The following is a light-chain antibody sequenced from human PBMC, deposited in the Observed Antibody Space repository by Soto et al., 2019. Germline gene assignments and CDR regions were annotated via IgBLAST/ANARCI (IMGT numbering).Light chain of an antibody. J-gene: IGKJ4*02. V-gene: IGKV3-15*01. Sequence: DIVMTQSPATLSASLGERVTLSCRASQSVSSYLAWYHQKPGQAPRPLIYGASTRATGIPARFSGSGSGTEFTLTINSLQSEDFAVYYCQQFTSCPRTCGGGTKVDI. CDR2: GAS. CDR1: QSVSSY. CDR3: QQFTSCPRT.